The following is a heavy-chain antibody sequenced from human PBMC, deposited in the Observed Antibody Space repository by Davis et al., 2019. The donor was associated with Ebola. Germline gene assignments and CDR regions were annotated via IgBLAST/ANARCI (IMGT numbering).Heavy chain of an antibody. Sequence: AASVKVSCKASGGTFSSYAISWVRQAPGQGLEWMGGIIPIFGTANYAQKFQGRVTITADKSTSTAYMELSSLRSEDTAVYYCAREFSSSFDYWGQGTLVTVSS. CDR2: IIPIFGTA. D-gene: IGHD6-6*01. J-gene: IGHJ4*02. V-gene: IGHV1-69*06. CDR1: GGTFSSYA. CDR3: AREFSSSFDY.